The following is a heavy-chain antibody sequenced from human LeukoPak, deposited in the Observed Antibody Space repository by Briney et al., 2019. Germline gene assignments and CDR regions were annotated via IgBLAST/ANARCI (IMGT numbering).Heavy chain of an antibody. CDR3: AKDPGWRSYYYYMDV. CDR2: ISWDGGST. V-gene: IGHV3-43D*03. D-gene: IGHD2-15*01. J-gene: IGHJ6*03. Sequence: GGSLRLSCAASGFTFDDYAMHWVRQAPGKGLEWVSLISWDGGSTYYADSVKGRFTISRDNSKNSLYLQMNSLRAEDTALYYRAKDPGWRSYYYYMDVWGKGTTVTVSS. CDR1: GFTFDDYA.